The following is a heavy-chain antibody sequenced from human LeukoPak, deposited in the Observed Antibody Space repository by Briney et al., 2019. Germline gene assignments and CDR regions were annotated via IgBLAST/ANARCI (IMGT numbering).Heavy chain of an antibody. V-gene: IGHV1-2*06. CDR3: ARAGYYYDSSGYRPAYYFDY. CDR2: INPNSGGS. D-gene: IGHD3-22*01. CDR1: GYTFTGYY. Sequence: ASVKVSCKASGYTFTGYYMHWVRQAPGQGLEWMGRINPNSGGSNYAQKFQGRVTMTRDTSISTAYMELSRLRSDDTAVYYCARAGYYYDSSGYRPAYYFDYWGQGTLVTVSS. J-gene: IGHJ4*02.